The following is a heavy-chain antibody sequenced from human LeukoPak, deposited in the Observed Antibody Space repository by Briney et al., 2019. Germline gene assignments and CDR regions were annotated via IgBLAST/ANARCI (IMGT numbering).Heavy chain of an antibody. CDR3: ARGPLVSRPQGAFDV. CDR1: GYSFTSYW. Sequence: GGSLKISFKGSGYSFTSYWIGWVRPMPGKGPEWMGIIYPGDSDTRYSPSFQAQVTISADKSISTAYLQWSSLKASDTAMYYCARGPLVSRPQGAFDVWGQGTMVTVSS. V-gene: IGHV5-51*01. J-gene: IGHJ3*01. D-gene: IGHD6-6*01. CDR2: IYPGDSDT.